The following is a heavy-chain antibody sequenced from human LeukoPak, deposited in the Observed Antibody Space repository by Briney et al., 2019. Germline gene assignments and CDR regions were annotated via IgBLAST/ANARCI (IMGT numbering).Heavy chain of an antibody. J-gene: IGHJ4*02. D-gene: IGHD1-26*01. V-gene: IGHV3-23*01. CDR1: GFTFSSYS. CDR3: AKEYSGSFSPFPSYFDY. Sequence: GGSLRLSCTASGFTFSSYSMNWVRQAPGKGLEWVSAISGSGAKTYYADFVKGRFTISRDNSKNTLYLQMNSLRAEDTAVYYCAKEYSGSFSPFPSYFDYWGQGTLVTVSS. CDR2: ISGSGAKT.